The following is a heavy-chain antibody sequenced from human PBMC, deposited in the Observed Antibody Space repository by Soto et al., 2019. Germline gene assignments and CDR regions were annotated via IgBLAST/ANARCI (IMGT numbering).Heavy chain of an antibody. CDR1: GFAFNNYA. CDR3: ARIDKFTTQSSGWANRFDY. V-gene: IGHV3-23*01. D-gene: IGHD6-19*01. J-gene: IGHJ4*02. CDR2: ITNGGMS. Sequence: EVQLLESGGGLVQPGGSLRLLCAGSGFAFNNYAMTWVRQAPGKGLEWVSNITNGGMSFFGYTVQAGFTIYRDNTESTVYLKMNSLRAEDTAVYHCARIDKFTTQSSGWANRFDYWGQGTLVTVSS.